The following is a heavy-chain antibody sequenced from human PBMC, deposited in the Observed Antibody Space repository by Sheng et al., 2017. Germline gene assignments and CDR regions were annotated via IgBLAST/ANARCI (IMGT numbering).Heavy chain of an antibody. V-gene: IGHV3-23*01. D-gene: IGHD2-2*01. CDR3: ADYCSSISCYLFSWTPLGK. CDR2: ISVTGGSA. J-gene: IGHJ4*02. Sequence: EVQLLESGGGLVQPGGSLRLSCAASGFTFSSHAMSWVRQAPGKGLEWVSAISVTGGSAYYADSVKGRFTISRDNSKNTLYLQMNSLRAEDTAVYYCADYCSSISCYLFSWTPLGKWGQGTLVTVSS. CDR1: GFTFSSHA.